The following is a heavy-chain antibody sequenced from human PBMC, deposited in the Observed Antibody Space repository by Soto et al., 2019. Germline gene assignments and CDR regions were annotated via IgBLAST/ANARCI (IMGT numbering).Heavy chain of an antibody. CDR1: GFTFSNYA. Sequence: PGGSLRLSCAASGFTFSNYAMSWVRQAPGMGLEWVSTLGVRSTYYADAVRGRFTISRDNAENSVYLQMNSLRDDDTAVYYCARGSSVRGMNVWGQGTTVTVSS. CDR3: ARGSSVRGMNV. V-gene: IGHV3-21*01. J-gene: IGHJ6*02. CDR2: LGVRST. D-gene: IGHD6-13*01.